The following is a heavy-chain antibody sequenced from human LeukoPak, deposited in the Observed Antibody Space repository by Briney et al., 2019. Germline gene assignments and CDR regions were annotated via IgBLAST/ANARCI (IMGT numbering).Heavy chain of an antibody. Sequence: PSETLSLTCTVSGGSISSGDYYWSWIRQPPGKGLEWIGYIYYSGSTYYNPSLKSRVTISVDTSKNQFSLKLSSVTAADTAVYYCGRGGGYYYDSSENFDYWGQGTLVTVSS. CDR1: GGSISSGDYY. D-gene: IGHD3-22*01. CDR3: GRGGGYYYDSSENFDY. V-gene: IGHV4-30-4*01. CDR2: IYYSGST. J-gene: IGHJ4*02.